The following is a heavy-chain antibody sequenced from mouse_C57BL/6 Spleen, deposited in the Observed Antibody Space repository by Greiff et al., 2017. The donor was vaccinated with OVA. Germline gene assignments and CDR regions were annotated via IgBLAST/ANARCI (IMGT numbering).Heavy chain of an antibody. CDR3: ARGSNGAMDY. CDR2: IYPRDGST. J-gene: IGHJ4*01. CDR1: GYTFTSYD. V-gene: IGHV1-85*01. Sequence: LEESGPELVKPGASVKLSCKASGYTFTSYDINWVKQRPGQGLEWIGWIYPRDGSTKYNEKFKGKATLTVDTSSSTAYMELHSLTSEDSAVYFCARGSNGAMDYWGQGTSVTVSS. D-gene: IGHD2-5*01.